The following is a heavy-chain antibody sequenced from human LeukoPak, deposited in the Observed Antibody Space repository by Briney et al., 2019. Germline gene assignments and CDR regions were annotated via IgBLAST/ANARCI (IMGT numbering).Heavy chain of an antibody. Sequence: PGGSLRLSCVASGFTFSSYWMTWVRQAPGKGLEWVGNIQRDGGDKFYVDSVKGRFTMSRDNARNSLFLHMDSLRAEDTAVYYCARLKGGTSVFDYWGQGTLVTVSS. CDR3: ARLKGGTSVFDY. V-gene: IGHV3-7*03. D-gene: IGHD1-1*01. CDR1: GFTFSSYW. J-gene: IGHJ4*02. CDR2: IQRDGGDK.